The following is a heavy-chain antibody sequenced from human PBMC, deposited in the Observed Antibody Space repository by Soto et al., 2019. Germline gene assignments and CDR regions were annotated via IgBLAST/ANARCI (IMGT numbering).Heavy chain of an antibody. J-gene: IGHJ5*02. Sequence: SETLSLTCAVYGGSFSGYYWSWIRQPPGKGLEWIGEINHSGSTNYNPSLKSRVTISVDTSKNQFSLKLSSVTAADTAVYYCARVGSTVKGWFDPWGQGTLVTVSS. V-gene: IGHV4-34*01. CDR2: INHSGST. CDR3: ARVGSTVKGWFDP. D-gene: IGHD3-22*01. CDR1: GGSFSGYY.